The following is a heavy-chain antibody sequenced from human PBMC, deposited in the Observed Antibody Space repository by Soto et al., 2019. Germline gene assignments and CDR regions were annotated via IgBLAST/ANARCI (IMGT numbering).Heavy chain of an antibody. CDR1: GFTFSNAW. Sequence: VGSLRLSCAASGFTFSNAWMSWVRQAPGEGLEWVGRIKSKTDGGTTDYAAPVKGRFTISRDDSKNTLYLQMNSLKTEDTAVYYCTSRGTTLTMVRGVIIEDFDYWGQGTLVTV. J-gene: IGHJ4*02. CDR3: TSRGTTLTMVRGVIIEDFDY. CDR2: IKSKTDGGTT. V-gene: IGHV3-15*01. D-gene: IGHD3-10*01.